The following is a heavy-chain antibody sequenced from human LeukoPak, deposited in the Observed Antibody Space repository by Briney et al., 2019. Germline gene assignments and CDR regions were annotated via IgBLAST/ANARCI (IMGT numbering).Heavy chain of an antibody. Sequence: ASVKVSCKASGYTFSDYYIHWVRQAPGQGLEWMGWINPNSGGTNFAQKFQNRVTMTRDTSINTAYMDLSRLRSEDTAVYYCARVHHYYGSGSPSPGGWFDPWGQGTLVTVSS. J-gene: IGHJ5*02. CDR3: ARVHHYYGSGSPSPGGWFDP. V-gene: IGHV1-2*02. CDR2: INPNSGGT. CDR1: GYTFSDYY. D-gene: IGHD3-10*01.